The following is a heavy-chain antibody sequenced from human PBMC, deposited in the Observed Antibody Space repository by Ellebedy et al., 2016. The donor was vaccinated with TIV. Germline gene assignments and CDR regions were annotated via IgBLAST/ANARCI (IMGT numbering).Heavy chain of an antibody. CDR1: AFTFSRYA. D-gene: IGHD1-14*01. Sequence: GESLKISXAASAFTFSRYAMSWVRQAPGKGLEWVSAITGSGVSTYYADSAKGRFTISRDNSKNTLYLQMSGLGAEDTAVYYCVTRHNGAFDFWGQGTMVTVSS. CDR2: ITGSGVST. CDR3: VTRHNGAFDF. V-gene: IGHV3-23*01. J-gene: IGHJ3*01.